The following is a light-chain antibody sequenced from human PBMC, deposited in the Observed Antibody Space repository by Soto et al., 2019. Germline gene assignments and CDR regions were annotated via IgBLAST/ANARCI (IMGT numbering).Light chain of an antibody. CDR1: QSIVRW. CDR2: DAS. Sequence: EIEMTQSPSTLSASIEDKVSITSRASQSIVRWFAWYQQKPGKAPNLLIYDASILKSGVPSRFSGSGSGTEFTLTISSLQPDDFATYYCQQYDTYPWTFGQGTKVDI. J-gene: IGKJ1*01. CDR3: QQYDTYPWT. V-gene: IGKV1-5*01.